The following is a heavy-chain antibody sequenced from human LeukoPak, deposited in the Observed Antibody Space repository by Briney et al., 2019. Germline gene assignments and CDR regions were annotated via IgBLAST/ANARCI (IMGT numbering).Heavy chain of an antibody. CDR2: FYSSGST. D-gene: IGHD2/OR15-2a*01. J-gene: IGHJ5*02. CDR3: ARDFSSKNWFDT. Sequence: KASETLSLTCTVFGCSITTYSSSWIRQPAGRGLEWIGRFYSSGSTDYNPSLKSRVTMSVDTSKNQVSLKLSSVTAADTAIYYCARDFSSKNWFDTWGQGTLVTVSS. CDR1: GCSITTYS. V-gene: IGHV4-4*07.